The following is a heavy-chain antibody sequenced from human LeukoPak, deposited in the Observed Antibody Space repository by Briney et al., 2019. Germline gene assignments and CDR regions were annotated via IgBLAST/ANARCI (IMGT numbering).Heavy chain of an antibody. D-gene: IGHD4-17*01. V-gene: IGHV7-4-1*02. CDR3: ARLYTVTILLNWFDP. CDR2: INTNTGNP. J-gene: IGHJ5*02. Sequence: ASVKVSCKASGYTFTSYAMNWVRQAPGQGLEWMGWINTNTGNPTYAQGFTGRFVFSLDTSVSTAYLQISSLKAEDTAVYYCARLYTVTILLNWFDPWGQGTLVTVSS. CDR1: GYTFTSYA.